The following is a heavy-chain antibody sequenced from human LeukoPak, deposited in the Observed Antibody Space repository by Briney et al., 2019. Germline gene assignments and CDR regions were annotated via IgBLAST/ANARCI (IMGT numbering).Heavy chain of an antibody. D-gene: IGHD3-10*01. Sequence: SETLSLTCAVYGGSFSGYYGSWIRQPPGKGLEWIGEINHSGSTNYNPSLKSRVTISVDTSKNQFSLKLSSVTAADTAVYYCARTYFLRSWFDPWGQGTLATVSS. J-gene: IGHJ5*02. CDR1: GGSFSGYY. CDR2: INHSGST. V-gene: IGHV4-34*01. CDR3: ARTYFLRSWFDP.